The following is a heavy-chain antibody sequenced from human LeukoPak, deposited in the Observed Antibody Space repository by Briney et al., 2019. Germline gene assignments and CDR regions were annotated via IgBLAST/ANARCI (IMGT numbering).Heavy chain of an antibody. V-gene: IGHV6-1*01. CDR3: ARGNSGVAVARFDY. CDR1: GDSVSNNNAA. CDR2: TYYRSKWYT. Sequence: SQTLSLTCAISGDSVSNNNAAWNWIRQSPSRGLEWLGRTYYRSKWYTDSAVSVSSRITINPDTSKDQLSLQLTSVTPEDSAVYYCARGNSGVAVARFDYWGQGTLVTVSS. D-gene: IGHD6-19*01. J-gene: IGHJ4*02.